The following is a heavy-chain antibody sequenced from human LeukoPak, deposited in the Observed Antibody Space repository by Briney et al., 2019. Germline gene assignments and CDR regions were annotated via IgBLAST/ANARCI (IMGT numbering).Heavy chain of an antibody. CDR2: IYYSGST. V-gene: IGHV4-39*01. D-gene: IGHD6-13*01. J-gene: IGHJ6*02. CDR3: ARHPTPFYSSSWYNGMDV. CDR1: GGSISSSSYY. Sequence: PSETLSLTCTVSGGSISSSSYYWGWIRQPPGKGLEWIGSIYYSGSTYYNPSLKSRVTISVDTSKNQFSLKLSSVTAADTAVYYCARHPTPFYSSSWYNGMDVWGQGTTVTVSS.